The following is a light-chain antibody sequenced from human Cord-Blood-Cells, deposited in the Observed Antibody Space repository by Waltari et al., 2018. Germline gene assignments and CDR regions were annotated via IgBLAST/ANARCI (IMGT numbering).Light chain of an antibody. CDR3: QQYNSYSWT. V-gene: IGKV1-5*01. CDR2: DAS. Sequence: DIQMPQSPSTLSPSVGDRVTITCRASQSISSWLAWYQQKPGKAPKLLIYDASSLESGVPSRFSGSGSGTEFTLTISSLQPDDFATYYCQQYNSYSWTFGQGTKVEIK. CDR1: QSISSW. J-gene: IGKJ1*01.